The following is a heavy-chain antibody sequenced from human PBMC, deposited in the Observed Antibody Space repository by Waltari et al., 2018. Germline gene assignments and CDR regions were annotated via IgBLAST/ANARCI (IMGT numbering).Heavy chain of an antibody. D-gene: IGHD6-19*01. Sequence: QVQLQESGPGLVKPSETLSLTCGVSGYSISGASYWGWIRQPPGKGLEWIGNIYHSGTPYYNPSLKSRVTISVDTSNNLFFLNLTSVTAADTAIYYCATSTLYASGWYLFDNWGRGTLVSVSS. J-gene: IGHJ4*02. V-gene: IGHV4-38-2*01. CDR1: GYSISGASY. CDR2: IYHSGTP. CDR3: ATSTLYASGWYLFDN.